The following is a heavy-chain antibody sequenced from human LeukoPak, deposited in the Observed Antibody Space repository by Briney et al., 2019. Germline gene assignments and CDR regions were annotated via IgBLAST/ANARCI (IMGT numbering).Heavy chain of an antibody. J-gene: IGHJ4*02. CDR1: GFTFSSYC. CDR2: ISSSSSSI. Sequence: GGSLRLSCAASGFTFSSYCMNWVRQAPGKGLEWVASISSSSSSIYYADSVKGRFTISRDNAKNSLYLQMNSLRAEDTAVYYCARVTGLQLVQGLDYWGQGTLVTVSS. D-gene: IGHD6-13*01. CDR3: ARVTGLQLVQGLDY. V-gene: IGHV3-21*01.